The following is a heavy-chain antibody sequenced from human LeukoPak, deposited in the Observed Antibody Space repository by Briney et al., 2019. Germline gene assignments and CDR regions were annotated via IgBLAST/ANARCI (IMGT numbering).Heavy chain of an antibody. D-gene: IGHD1-1*01. Sequence: PGGSLRLSCAASGFTFDNYAMHWARQAPGKGLEWVSGISWDSGSVEYADSVKGRFIISGDNAKSSLFLQMSSLRAEDTALYYCVKEPTERYYIDYWGQGTLVTVSS. CDR2: ISWDSGSV. V-gene: IGHV3-9*01. CDR3: VKEPTERYYIDY. CDR1: GFTFDNYA. J-gene: IGHJ4*02.